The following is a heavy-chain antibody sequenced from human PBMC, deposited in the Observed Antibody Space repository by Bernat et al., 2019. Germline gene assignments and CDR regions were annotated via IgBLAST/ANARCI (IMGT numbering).Heavy chain of an antibody. CDR2: ISDDGGDK. Sequence: QVQLVESGGGVVQPGRSLRLSCAASGFTFSTYAMHWVRQAPGKGLEWVAVISDDGGDKYYADSVKGRFTISKDNSKNTLYLQMNSLRAEDTAVYYCARDRQQFVPFYYWGQGTLVTVSS. D-gene: IGHD6-6*01. J-gene: IGHJ4*02. V-gene: IGHV3-30*01. CDR1: GFTFSTYA. CDR3: ARDRQQFVPFYY.